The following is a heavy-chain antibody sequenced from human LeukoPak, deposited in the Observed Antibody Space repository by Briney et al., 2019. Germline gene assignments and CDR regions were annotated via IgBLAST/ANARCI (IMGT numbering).Heavy chain of an antibody. CDR2: ISYDGSNK. J-gene: IGHJ4*02. CDR1: GFTFSSYA. V-gene: IGHV3-30*18. CDR3: AKSGGTSSSGLGY. Sequence: GGSLRLSCAASGFTFSSYAMSWVRQAPGKGLEWVAVISYDGSNKYYADSVKGRFTISRDNSKNTLYLQMNSLRAEDTAVYYCAKSGGTSSSGLGYWGQGTLVTVSS. D-gene: IGHD6-13*01.